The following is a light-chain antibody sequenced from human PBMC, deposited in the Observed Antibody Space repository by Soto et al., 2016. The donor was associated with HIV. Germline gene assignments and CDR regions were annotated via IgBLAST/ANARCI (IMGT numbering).Light chain of an antibody. V-gene: IGLV3-19*01. J-gene: IGLJ1*01. CDR3: HSRDSADNHNYV. CDR2: GNN. Sequence: SSELTQDPAVSVALGQTVNITCQGDSLRNYYASWHQQKPGQAPILVLFGNNKRPSGIPARFSGSSSGNPASLTITGAQADDEADYYCHSRDSADNHNYVFGRGTKLTVL. CDR1: SLRNYY.